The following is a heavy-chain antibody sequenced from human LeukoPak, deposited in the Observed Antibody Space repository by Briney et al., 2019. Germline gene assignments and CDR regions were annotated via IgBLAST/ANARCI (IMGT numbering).Heavy chain of an antibody. CDR2: ISSSSSYI. D-gene: IGHD6-6*01. Sequence: GGSLRLSCAASGFTFISYTMNWVRQAPGKGLEWVSYISSSSSYIYYADSVKGRFTISRDNAKNSLYLQMNSLRAEDTAVYYCAREGEQLALDYWGQGTLVTVSS. J-gene: IGHJ4*02. CDR3: AREGEQLALDY. V-gene: IGHV3-21*01. CDR1: GFTFISYT.